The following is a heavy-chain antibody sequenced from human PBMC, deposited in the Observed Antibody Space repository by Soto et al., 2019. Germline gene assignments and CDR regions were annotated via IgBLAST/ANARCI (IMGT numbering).Heavy chain of an antibody. D-gene: IGHD3-22*01. Sequence: ASVKVSCKASGYTFTSYAMHWVRQAPGQRLEWMGWINAGNGNTKYSQKFQGRVTITRDTSASTAYMELSSLRSEDTAVYYCARGRELVNYYDSSRHYFDYWGQGTLVTVSS. V-gene: IGHV1-3*01. CDR3: ARGRELVNYYDSSRHYFDY. CDR1: GYTFTSYA. CDR2: INAGNGNT. J-gene: IGHJ4*02.